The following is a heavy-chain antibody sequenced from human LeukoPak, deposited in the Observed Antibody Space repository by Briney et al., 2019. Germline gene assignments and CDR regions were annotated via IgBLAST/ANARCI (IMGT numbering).Heavy chain of an antibody. CDR3: ARHYPGGDYFIDY. CDR2: IYPDDSET. D-gene: IGHD4-17*01. Sequence: ASLKISCKGSGSRFTSYWIGWVRQMPGKGLEWVGIIYPDDSETRYSPSFQAQVTISADKSISTAYLQWSSLKASDTAMYYCARHYPGGDYFIDYWGQGTLVTVS. CDR1: GSRFTSYW. V-gene: IGHV5-51*01. J-gene: IGHJ4*02.